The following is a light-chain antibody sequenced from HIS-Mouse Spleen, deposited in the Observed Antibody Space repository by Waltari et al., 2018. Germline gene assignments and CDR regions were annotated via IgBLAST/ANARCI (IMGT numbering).Light chain of an antibody. CDR2: EDS. J-gene: IGLJ2*01. CDR1: ALPKKY. CDR3: YSTDSSGNHRV. Sequence: SYELTQPPSVSVSPGQTARITCSGDALPKKYAYWYQQKSGQAPVLVIYEDSKRPSGLPERFSGSSSGTMATLTISGAQVEDEADYYCYSTDSSGNHRVFGGGTKLTVL. V-gene: IGLV3-10*01.